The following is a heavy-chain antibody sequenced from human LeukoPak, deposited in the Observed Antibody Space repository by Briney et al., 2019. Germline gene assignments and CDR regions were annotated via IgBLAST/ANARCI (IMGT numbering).Heavy chain of an antibody. J-gene: IGHJ3*02. D-gene: IGHD5-18*01. CDR1: GGSINIGGYY. Sequence: RASQTLSLTCTVSGGSINIGGYYWSWIRQHPGKGLEWIGYIYYSGSTYYNPSLKSRVTISVDTSKNQFSLKLSSVTAADTAVYYCARADTTDAFDIWGQGTMVTVSS. CDR3: ARADTTDAFDI. CDR2: IYYSGST. V-gene: IGHV4-31*03.